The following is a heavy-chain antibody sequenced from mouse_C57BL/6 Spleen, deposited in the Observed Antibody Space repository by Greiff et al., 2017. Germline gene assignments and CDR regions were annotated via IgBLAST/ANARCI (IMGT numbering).Heavy chain of an antibody. CDR2: IYPRDGST. CDR1: GYTFTSYD. V-gene: IGHV1-85*01. D-gene: IGHD2-1*01. J-gene: IGHJ1*03. CDR3: ARGGIYYGKGYWYFDV. Sequence: QVQLQQSGPELVKPGASVKLSCKASGYTFTSYDINWVKQRPGQGLEWIGWIYPRDGSTKYNEKFKGKATLTVDTSSSTAYMELHSLTSEDSAVYFCARGGIYYGKGYWYFDVWGTGTTVTVSS.